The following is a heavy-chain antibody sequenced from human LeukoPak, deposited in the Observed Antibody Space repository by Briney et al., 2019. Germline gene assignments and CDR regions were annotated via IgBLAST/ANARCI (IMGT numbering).Heavy chain of an antibody. J-gene: IGHJ4*02. Sequence: SVKVSCKASGGTFSIYAISWVRQAPGQGLEWMGRIIPILGIANYAQKFQGRVTITADKSTSTAYMELSSLRSEDTAVYYCASPLLDGDQIVDYWGQGTLVTVSS. CDR2: IIPILGIA. V-gene: IGHV1-69*04. D-gene: IGHD4-17*01. CDR3: ASPLLDGDQIVDY. CDR1: GGTFSIYA.